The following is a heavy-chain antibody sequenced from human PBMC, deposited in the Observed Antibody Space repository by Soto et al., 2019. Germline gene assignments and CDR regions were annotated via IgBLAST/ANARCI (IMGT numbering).Heavy chain of an antibody. CDR2: ISYSGST. J-gene: IGHJ4*02. CDR1: SGSISTSGYY. V-gene: IGHV4-39*02. CDR3: ARRGSRLSVAVAAFDY. D-gene: IGHD6-19*01. Sequence: PSETLSLTCSVSSGSISTSGYYWGWIRQPPGTGLEWIGGISYSGSTYYNPSLKSRLTISVDTSKNHFSLKLTSVTAADTAVYFCARRGSRLSVAVAAFDYWYQGTLVTV.